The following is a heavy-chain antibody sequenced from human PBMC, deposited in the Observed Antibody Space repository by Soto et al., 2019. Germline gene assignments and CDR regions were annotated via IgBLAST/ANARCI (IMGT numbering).Heavy chain of an antibody. V-gene: IGHV4-34*02. CDR3: ARDWMM. CDR1: GGSFSGYY. CDR2: ITHSGST. J-gene: IGHJ4*02. Sequence: QVQLQQSGAGLLKPSETLSLTCGAYGGSFSGYYWTWIRQPPGKGLEWIGEITHSGSTNYNPSLKSRVSIAIDTSQNQFSVKLTSVTAADTAVYYCARDWMMGGEGTLVTVSS. D-gene: IGHD2-2*03.